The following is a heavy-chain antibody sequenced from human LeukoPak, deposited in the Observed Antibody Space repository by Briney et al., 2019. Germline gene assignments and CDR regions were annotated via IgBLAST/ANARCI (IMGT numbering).Heavy chain of an antibody. CDR2: INHSGST. V-gene: IGHV4-34*01. Sequence: PSETLSLTCAVYGGSFSGYYWSWIRQPPGKGLEWIGEINHSGSTNYNPSLKSRVTISVDTSKNQFSLKLSSVTAADTAVYYCARSPRRAIYYYYYYMDVWGKGTTVTASS. CDR1: GGSFSGYY. J-gene: IGHJ6*03. CDR3: ARSPRRAIYYYYYYMDV.